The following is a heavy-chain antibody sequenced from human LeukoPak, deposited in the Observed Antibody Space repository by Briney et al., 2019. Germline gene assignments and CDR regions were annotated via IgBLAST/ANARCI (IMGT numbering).Heavy chain of an antibody. CDR2: IYPGDSDT. CDR3: ARPGEPREKYYLDY. D-gene: IGHD3-16*01. J-gene: IGHJ4*02. Sequence: GAPLKISFKGSGSRFTSYWIGWVRPMPGKSLEWMGIIYPGDSDTRYSPSFQGQVTISADKSISTAYLQWSSLKASDTAMYYCARPGEPREKYYLDYWGQGTLVTVSS. CDR1: GSRFTSYW. V-gene: IGHV5-51*01.